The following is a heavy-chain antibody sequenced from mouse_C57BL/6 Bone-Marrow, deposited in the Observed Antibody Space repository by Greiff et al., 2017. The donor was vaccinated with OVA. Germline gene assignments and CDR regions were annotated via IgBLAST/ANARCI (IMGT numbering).Heavy chain of an antibody. Sequence: EVQLQQSGPELVKPGASVKISCKASGYTFTDYYMNWVKQSHGKSLEWIGDINPNNGGTSYNQKFKGKATLTVDKSSSTAYMELRSLTSEDSAVYYCARERGPYYSNWGYFDVWGTGTTVTVSS. D-gene: IGHD2-5*01. J-gene: IGHJ1*03. CDR3: ARERGPYYSNWGYFDV. V-gene: IGHV1-26*01. CDR2: INPNNGGT. CDR1: GYTFTDYY.